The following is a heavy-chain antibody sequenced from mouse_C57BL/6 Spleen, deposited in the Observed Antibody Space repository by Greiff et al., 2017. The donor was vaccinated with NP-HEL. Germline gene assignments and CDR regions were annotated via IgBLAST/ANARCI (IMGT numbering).Heavy chain of an antibody. D-gene: IGHD1-1*01. Sequence: QVQLQQSGAELVRPGASVTLSCKASGYTFTDYEMHWVKQTPVHGLEWIGAIDPETGGTAYNQKFKGKAILTADKSSSTAYMELRSLTSEDSAVYYCTRRITTVVEPAMDYWGQGTSVTVSS. CDR3: TRRITTVVEPAMDY. J-gene: IGHJ4*01. CDR1: GYTFTDYE. V-gene: IGHV1-15*01. CDR2: IDPETGGT.